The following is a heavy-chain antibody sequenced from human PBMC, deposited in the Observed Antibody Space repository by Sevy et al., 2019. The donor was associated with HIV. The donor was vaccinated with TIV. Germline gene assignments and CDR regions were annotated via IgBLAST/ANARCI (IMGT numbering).Heavy chain of an antibody. CDR1: GGSVTSGNYY. J-gene: IGHJ6*02. V-gene: IGHV4-61*01. Sequence: SETLSLTCTVSGGSVTSGNYYWTWIRQPPGKGLEWIGYISYSGNTKYYPSLKSRVIISVDTSKTQFSLTLSSVTAADTAVYYCARVREAIYYFGMDVWGQGTTVTVSS. CDR3: ARVREAIYYFGMDV. CDR2: ISYSGNT.